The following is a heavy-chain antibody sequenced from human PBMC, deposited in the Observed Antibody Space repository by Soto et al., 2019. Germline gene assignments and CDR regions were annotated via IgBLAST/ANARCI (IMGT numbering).Heavy chain of an antibody. D-gene: IGHD2-15*01. CDR1: GGSISSSNW. J-gene: IGHJ6*02. CDR3: ARDGGLREVDYYYGMDV. CDR2: IYHSGST. Sequence: PSETLSLTCAVSGGSISSSNWWSWVRQPPGKGLEWIGEIYHSGSTNYNPSLKSRVTISVDKSKNQFSLKLSSVTAADTAVYYCARDGGLREVDYYYGMDVWGQGTTVTVSS. V-gene: IGHV4-4*02.